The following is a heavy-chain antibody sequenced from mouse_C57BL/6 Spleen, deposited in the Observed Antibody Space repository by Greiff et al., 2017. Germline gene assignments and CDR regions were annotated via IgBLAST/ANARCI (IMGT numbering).Heavy chain of an antibody. CDR1: GYAFSSSW. Sequence: QVQLKESGPELVKPGASVKISCKASGYAFSSSWMNWVKQRPGKGLEWIGRIYPGDGDTNYNGKFKGKATLTADKSSSTAYMQLSSLTSEDSAVYFCARWGQLGDYFDYWGQGTTLTVSS. D-gene: IGHD3-2*01. CDR2: IYPGDGDT. V-gene: IGHV1-82*01. J-gene: IGHJ2*01. CDR3: ARWGQLGDYFDY.